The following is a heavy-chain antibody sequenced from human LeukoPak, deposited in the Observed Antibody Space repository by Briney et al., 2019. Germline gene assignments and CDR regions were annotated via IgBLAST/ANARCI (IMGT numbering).Heavy chain of an antibody. CDR3: AKSLDCGGDCYAY. Sequence: GGSLRLSCAASGFTFSSYAMHWVRQAPGKGLEWVAVISYDGSNKYYADSVKGRFTISRDNSKNTLYLQMNSLRAEDTAVYYCAKSLDCGGDCYAYWGQGTLVTVSS. D-gene: IGHD2-21*02. CDR2: ISYDGSNK. J-gene: IGHJ4*02. V-gene: IGHV3-30*04. CDR1: GFTFSSYA.